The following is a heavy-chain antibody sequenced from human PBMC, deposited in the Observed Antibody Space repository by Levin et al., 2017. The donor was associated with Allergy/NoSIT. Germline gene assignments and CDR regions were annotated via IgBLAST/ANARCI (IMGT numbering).Heavy chain of an antibody. CDR3: ARDRYSDFWSGYYIDY. CDR1: GFTFSSYW. V-gene: IGHV3-74*01. Sequence: GGSLRLSCAASGFTFSSYWMHWVRQAPGKGLGWVSRINSDGSGTSYVDSVKGRFTISRDNAKNTLYLQMSSLRAEDTAVYYCARDRYSDFWSGYYIDYWGQGTLVTVSS. D-gene: IGHD3-3*01. J-gene: IGHJ4*02. CDR2: INSDGSGT.